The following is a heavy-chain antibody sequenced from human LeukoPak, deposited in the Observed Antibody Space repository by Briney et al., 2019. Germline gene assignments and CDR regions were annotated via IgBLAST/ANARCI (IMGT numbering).Heavy chain of an antibody. CDR2: ISAYNGNT. Sequence: ASVKVSCKASGYTFSSHGITWVRQAPGQGLEWMAWISAYNGNTNYAQNLQGRVTVTTDTSTSTAYMELRSLRSDDTAVYYCARVRVAYHDSSGSYFANYHYDMDLWGQGTTVTVSS. J-gene: IGHJ6*02. V-gene: IGHV1-18*01. CDR1: GYTFSSHG. D-gene: IGHD3-22*01. CDR3: ARVRVAYHDSSGSYFANYHYDMDL.